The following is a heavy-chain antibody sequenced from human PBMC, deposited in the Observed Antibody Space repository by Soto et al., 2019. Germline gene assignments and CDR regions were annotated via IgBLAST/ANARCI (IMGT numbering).Heavy chain of an antibody. CDR1: GFTFSSYG. CDR3: ARDNDYYGSGSYFNEVDY. J-gene: IGHJ4*02. D-gene: IGHD3-10*01. V-gene: IGHV3-33*01. Sequence: PGGSLRLSCAASGFTFSSYGMHWVRQAPDKGLEWVAVIWYDGSNKYYADSVKGRFTISRDNSKNTLYLQMNSLRAEDTAVYYCARDNDYYGSGSYFNEVDYWGQGTLVTVSS. CDR2: IWYDGSNK.